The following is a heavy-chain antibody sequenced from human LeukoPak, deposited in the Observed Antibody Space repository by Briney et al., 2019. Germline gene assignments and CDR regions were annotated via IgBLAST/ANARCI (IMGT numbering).Heavy chain of an antibody. CDR1: GGSISSGSYY. J-gene: IGHJ3*01. Sequence: SETLSLTCTVSGGSISSGSYYWSWIRQPAGKGLEWIGRIYTSGSTNYNPSLKSRVTLSVDTSKNQFSLRLSSVTAADTAVYYCARDRVGATVDTFDLWGQGTMVTVSS. D-gene: IGHD1-26*01. V-gene: IGHV4-61*02. CDR2: IYTSGST. CDR3: ARDRVGATVDTFDL.